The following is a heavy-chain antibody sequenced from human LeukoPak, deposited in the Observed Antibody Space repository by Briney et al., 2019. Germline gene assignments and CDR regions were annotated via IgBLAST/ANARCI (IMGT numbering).Heavy chain of an antibody. CDR2: ISGSGDNT. D-gene: IGHD6-13*01. V-gene: IGHV3-23*01. Sequence: PGGSLRLSCAVSGFPFSSYAMSWVRQAPGKGLEWVSTISGSGDNTYYADSVRGRFTISRDNSKNTLYLQMNSLRAEDTAIYYCAKVSWANYFDYWGQGTLVTVSS. CDR1: GFPFSSYA. J-gene: IGHJ4*02. CDR3: AKVSWANYFDY.